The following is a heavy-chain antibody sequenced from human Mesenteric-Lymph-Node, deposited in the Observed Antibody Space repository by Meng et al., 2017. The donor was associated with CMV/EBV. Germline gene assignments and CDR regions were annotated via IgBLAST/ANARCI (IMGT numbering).Heavy chain of an antibody. CDR3: AKDPSWSGYSDDYYYGMDV. D-gene: IGHD3-3*01. CDR2: IRYDGSNK. V-gene: IGHV3-30*02. Sequence: GESLKISCAASGFTFSSYGMHWVRQAPGKGLEWVAFIRYDGSNKYYADSVKGRFTISRDNSKNMLYLQMNSLRAEDTAVYYCAKDPSWSGYSDDYYYGMDVWGQGTKVTVSS. J-gene: IGHJ6*02. CDR1: GFTFSSYG.